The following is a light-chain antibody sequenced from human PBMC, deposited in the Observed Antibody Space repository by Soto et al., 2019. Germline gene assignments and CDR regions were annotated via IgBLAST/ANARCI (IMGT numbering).Light chain of an antibody. CDR3: QQYGSSPIT. Sequence: PGDRATLSCGGSQSVSSRYVAWYQQRPGLAPRLLIYSASSRHSGVPYRFSGTKSGTDFTLTISSLQPEDAAVYYCQQYGSSPITFGQGTRLEIK. CDR2: SAS. CDR1: QSVSSRY. J-gene: IGKJ5*01. V-gene: IGKV3D-20*01.